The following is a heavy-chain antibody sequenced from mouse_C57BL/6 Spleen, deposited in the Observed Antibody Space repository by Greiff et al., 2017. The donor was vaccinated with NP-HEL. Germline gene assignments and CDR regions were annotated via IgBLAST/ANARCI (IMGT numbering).Heavy chain of an antibody. CDR3: ARGYDVFYAMDY. J-gene: IGHJ4*01. V-gene: IGHV14-2*01. Sequence: EVKLVESGAELVRPGASVKLSCTASGFNIKDYYMHWVKQRTEQGLEWIGRIDPEDGETKYAPKFQGKATITADTSSNTAYLQLSSLTSEDTAVYYCARGYDVFYAMDYWGQGTSVTVSS. CDR1: GFNIKDYY. CDR2: IDPEDGET. D-gene: IGHD2-2*01.